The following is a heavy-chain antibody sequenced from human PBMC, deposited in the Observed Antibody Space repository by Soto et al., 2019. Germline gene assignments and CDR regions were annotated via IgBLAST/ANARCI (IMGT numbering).Heavy chain of an antibody. Sequence: ASVKVSCKASGYTFTSYDINWVRQATGQGLEWMGWMNPNSGNTGYAQKLQGRVTMTRNTSISTAYMELSSLRSEDTAVYYCARGLDYSNPNWFDPWGQGTLVTVSS. D-gene: IGHD4-4*01. CDR1: GYTFTSYD. CDR2: MNPNSGNT. V-gene: IGHV1-8*01. J-gene: IGHJ5*02. CDR3: ARGLDYSNPNWFDP.